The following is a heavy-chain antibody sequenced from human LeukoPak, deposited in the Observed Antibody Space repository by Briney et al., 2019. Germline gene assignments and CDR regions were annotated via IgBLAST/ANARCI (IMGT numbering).Heavy chain of an antibody. CDR3: ARDPGGSSGWYGEFDY. D-gene: IGHD6-19*01. CDR2: IIPIFGTA. Sequence: GASVKVSCKASGGTFSSYAISWVRQAPGQGLEWMGGIIPIFGTANYAQKFQGRVTITADESTSTAYMELSSLRSEDTAVYYCARDPGGSSGWYGEFDYWGQGTLVTVSS. CDR1: GGTFSSYA. J-gene: IGHJ4*02. V-gene: IGHV1-69*01.